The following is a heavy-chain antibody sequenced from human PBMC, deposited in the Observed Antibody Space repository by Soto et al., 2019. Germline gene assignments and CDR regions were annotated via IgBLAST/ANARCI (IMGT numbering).Heavy chain of an antibody. V-gene: IGHV3-21*01. CDR3: VWQWLVREDAFDI. Sequence: LRLSCAASGFTFSSYSMNWVRQAPGKGLEWVSSISSSSSYIYYADSVKGRFTISRDNAKNSLYLQMNSLRAEDTAVYYCVWQWLVREDAFDIWGQGTMVTVS. CDR1: GFTFSSYS. CDR2: ISSSSSYI. J-gene: IGHJ3*02. D-gene: IGHD6-19*01.